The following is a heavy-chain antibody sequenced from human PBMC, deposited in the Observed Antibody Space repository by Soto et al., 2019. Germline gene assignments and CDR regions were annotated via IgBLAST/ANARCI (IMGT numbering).Heavy chain of an antibody. CDR2: MNPNSGNT. D-gene: IGHD3-3*01. Sequence: GASVKVSCKASGYTFTSYDINWVRQATGQGLEWMGWMNPNSGNTGYAQKFQGRVTMTRNTSISTAYMELSSLRSEGTAVYYCARGILRFLETYYYYYMDVWGKGTTVTVSS. J-gene: IGHJ6*03. CDR3: ARGILRFLETYYYYYMDV. V-gene: IGHV1-8*01. CDR1: GYTFTSYD.